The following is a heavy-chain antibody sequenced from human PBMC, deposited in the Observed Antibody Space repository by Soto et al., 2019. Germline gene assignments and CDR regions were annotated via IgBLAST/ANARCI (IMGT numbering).Heavy chain of an antibody. CDR2: INSDGSST. J-gene: IGHJ3*02. D-gene: IGHD7-27*01. CDR3: ARVKTGDLTRPWPGDAFDI. V-gene: IGHV3-74*01. CDR1: GFTFSSYW. Sequence: GGSLRLSCAASGFTFSSYWMHWVRQAPGKGLVWVSRINSDGSSTSYADSVKGRFTISRDNAKNTLYLQMNSLRAEDTAVYYCARVKTGDLTRPWPGDAFDIWGQGTMVTVSS.